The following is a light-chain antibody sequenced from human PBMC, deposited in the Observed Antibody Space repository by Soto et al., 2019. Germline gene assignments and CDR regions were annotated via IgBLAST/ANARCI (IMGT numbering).Light chain of an antibody. V-gene: IGKV3-15*01. CDR2: GAS. Sequence: EIVMSQSPASLAVSPGERATLSCRASQIVRNNLAWYQQRPGQAHRLLIYGASTRASGIPARFTGGGSGTDFTLTITSLQYEDFAVYYCHQYDSYMYAFGQGTKVEI. J-gene: IGKJ2*01. CDR3: HQYDSYMYA. CDR1: QIVRNN.